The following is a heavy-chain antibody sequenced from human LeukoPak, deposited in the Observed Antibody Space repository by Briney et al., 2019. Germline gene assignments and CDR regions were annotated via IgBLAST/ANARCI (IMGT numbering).Heavy chain of an antibody. CDR1: GYSISSGYY. J-gene: IGHJ5*02. CDR2: IYHSGST. D-gene: IGHD6-13*01. Sequence: PSETLSLTCTVSGYSISSGYYWGWIRPPPGKGLEWIGSIYHSGSTYYNPSLKSRVTISVDTSKNQFSLKLSSVTAADTAVYYCARAAAGTNWFDPWGQGTLVTVSS. CDR3: ARAAAGTNWFDP. V-gene: IGHV4-38-2*02.